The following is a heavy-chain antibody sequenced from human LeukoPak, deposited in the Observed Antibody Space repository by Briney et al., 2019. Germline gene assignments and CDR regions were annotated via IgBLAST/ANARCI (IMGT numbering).Heavy chain of an antibody. V-gene: IGHV3-23*01. D-gene: IGHD2-2*01. CDR2: ISGIVGST. Sequence: GGSLRLSCAASGFTFSSYAMSWVRQAPGKGLEWVSAISGIVGSTYYADSVKGRFTISRDNSKNTLYLQMNSLRAEDTAVYYCAKDIPALVLPAPEDYWGQGTLVTVSS. CDR3: AKDIPALVLPAPEDY. J-gene: IGHJ4*02. CDR1: GFTFSSYA.